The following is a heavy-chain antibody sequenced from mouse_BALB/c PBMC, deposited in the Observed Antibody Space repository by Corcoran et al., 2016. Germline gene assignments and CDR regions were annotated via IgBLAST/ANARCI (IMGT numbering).Heavy chain of an antibody. D-gene: IGHD3-2*01. V-gene: IGHV1-18*01. CDR2: INPNNGGT. Sequence: EVLLQQSGPELVKPGASVKIPCKASGYTFTDYNMDWVKQSHGKSLEWIGDINPNNGGTIYNQKFKGKATLTVDKSSSTAYMELRSLTSEDTAVYYCARRTTARALYYDAMDYWGQGTSVTVSS. CDR1: GYTFTDYN. J-gene: IGHJ4*01. CDR3: ARRTTARALYYDAMDY.